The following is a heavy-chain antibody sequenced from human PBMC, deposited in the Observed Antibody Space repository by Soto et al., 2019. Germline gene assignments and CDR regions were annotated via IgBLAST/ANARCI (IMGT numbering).Heavy chain of an antibody. CDR3: AGDARPPELRFLECHNYDYNGMDV. CDR1: GYSFTAYG. D-gene: IGHD3-3*01. CDR2: ISCYNGKT. V-gene: IGHV1-18*01. Sequence: QVQVVQSGDEVKETGASVRVSCKTSGYSFTAYGISWVRQAPGQGLEWMGWISCYNGKTKYEQKVQGRVTMTTDTSARAAYMEVRSPRSDDPAIYYCAGDARPPELRFLECHNYDYNGMDVWGQGTTVTVSS. J-gene: IGHJ6*02.